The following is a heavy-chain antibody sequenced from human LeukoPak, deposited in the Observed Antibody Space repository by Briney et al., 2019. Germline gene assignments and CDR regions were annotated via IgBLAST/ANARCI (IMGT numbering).Heavy chain of an antibody. Sequence: PPGGSLRLSCAASGFTFSSYAMSWVRQAPGKGLEWVSAISGSGGSTYYADSVKGRFTISRDSSKNTLYLQMNSLRAEDTAVYYCAKSALTSNRATLGNWGQGTLVTVSS. CDR3: AKSALTSNRATLGN. J-gene: IGHJ4*02. D-gene: IGHD1-26*01. CDR1: GFTFSSYA. CDR2: ISGSGGST. V-gene: IGHV3-23*01.